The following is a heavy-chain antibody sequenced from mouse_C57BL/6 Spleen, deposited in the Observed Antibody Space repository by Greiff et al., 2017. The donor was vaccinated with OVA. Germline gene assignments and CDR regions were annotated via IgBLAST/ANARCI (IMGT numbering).Heavy chain of an antibody. D-gene: IGHD2-5*01. CDR3: ARPYYSNYFDY. CDR1: GFTFSDYG. Sequence: EVMLVESGGGLVKPGGSLKLSCAASGFTFSDYGMHWVRQAPEKGLEWVAYISSGSSTIYYADTVKGRFTISRDNAKHTLFLQMTSLRSEDTAMYYCARPYYSNYFDYWGQGTTLTVSS. CDR2: ISSGSSTI. J-gene: IGHJ2*01. V-gene: IGHV5-17*01.